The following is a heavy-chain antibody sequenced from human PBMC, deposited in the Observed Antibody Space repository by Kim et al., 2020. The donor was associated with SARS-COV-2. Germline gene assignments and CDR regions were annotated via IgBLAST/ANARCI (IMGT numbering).Heavy chain of an antibody. D-gene: IGHD2-21*01. Sequence: GGSLRLSCAASGFTFSSYAMSWVRQAPGKGLEWVSAISGSGGSTYYADSVKGRFTISRDSSKNTLYLQMNSLRAEDTAVYYCATHHIGYYYYYYGMDVWGQGTTVTVSS. CDR3: ATHHIGYYYYYYGMDV. CDR1: GFTFSSYA. J-gene: IGHJ6*02. CDR2: ISGSGGST. V-gene: IGHV3-23*01.